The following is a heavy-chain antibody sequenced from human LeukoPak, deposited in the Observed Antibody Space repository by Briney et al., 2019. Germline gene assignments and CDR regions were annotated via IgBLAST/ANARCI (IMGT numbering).Heavy chain of an antibody. CDR2: IYSGGST. CDR3: ARGLSPSGFDY. CDR1: GFTVSSNY. Sequence: GGSLRLSCAASGFTVSSNYMSWVCQAPGKGLEWVSVIYSGGSTYYADSVKGRFTISRDNSKNTLYLQMNSLRAEDTAVYYCARGLSPSGFDYWGQGTLVTVSS. J-gene: IGHJ4*02. V-gene: IGHV3-66*01. D-gene: IGHD6-6*01.